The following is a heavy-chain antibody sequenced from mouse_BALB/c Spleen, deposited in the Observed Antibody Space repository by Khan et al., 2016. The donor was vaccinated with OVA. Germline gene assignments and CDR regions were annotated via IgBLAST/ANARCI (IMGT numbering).Heavy chain of an antibody. J-gene: IGHJ3*01. Sequence: LVKTGASVKISCKASGYSFTGYYMHWVKQSHGKSLEWIGYISCYNGSTTYNQKFKRKATFTVDTSSSTVYMQFNSLTSEDSAVYYCARGDYYGSSSFAYWGQGTLVTVSA. D-gene: IGHD1-1*01. CDR3: ARGDYYGSSSFAY. V-gene: IGHV1S34*01. CDR1: GYSFTGYY. CDR2: ISCYNGST.